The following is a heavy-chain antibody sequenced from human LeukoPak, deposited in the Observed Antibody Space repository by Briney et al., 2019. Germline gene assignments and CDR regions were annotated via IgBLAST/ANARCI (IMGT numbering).Heavy chain of an antibody. D-gene: IGHD3-3*01. J-gene: IGHJ4*02. CDR1: GFSFGDYS. CDR2: IRSKAYGGTT. Sequence: GGSLRLSCTSSGFSFGDYSMTWVRQAPGKGLEWVGFIRSKAYGGTTEYAASVKGRFTISRDDSKSIAYLQMNSLKTEDTAVYYCTRDISIFGFDYWGQGTLVTVSS. CDR3: TRDISIFGFDY. V-gene: IGHV3-49*04.